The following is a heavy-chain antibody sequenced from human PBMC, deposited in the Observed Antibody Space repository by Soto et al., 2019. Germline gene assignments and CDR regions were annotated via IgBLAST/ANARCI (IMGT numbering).Heavy chain of an antibody. Sequence: QVTLKEAGPVLVTPTETLTLTCTVSGFSLNTDGMGVSWIRQPPGTALEWLAQIFSSDDKSYSASLKSRLSIAKVPAGSQVVLSVTTMDPVDTATYYCARIRGYDSLVPVDYWGQGILVTVSS. V-gene: IGHV2-26*01. CDR1: GFSLNTDGMG. CDR2: IFSSDDK. J-gene: IGHJ4*02. CDR3: ARIRGYDSLVPVDY. D-gene: IGHD5-12*01.